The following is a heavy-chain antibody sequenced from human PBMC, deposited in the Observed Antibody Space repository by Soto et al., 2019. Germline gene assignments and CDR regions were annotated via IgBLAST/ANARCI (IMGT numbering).Heavy chain of an antibody. J-gene: IGHJ2*01. CDR3: VRGGILYWYFDL. Sequence: QVQLVQSGAEVKKPGASVKVYCKASGYTFTNYAMHWVRQAPGQRLEWMGWINAGNGNTKYSQKFQGRVPITRDTSASAAYMELSSLRSDDTAVYYCVRGGILYWYFDLWGRGTLVTFAS. V-gene: IGHV1-3*01. CDR2: INAGNGNT. CDR1: GYTFTNYA. D-gene: IGHD1-26*01.